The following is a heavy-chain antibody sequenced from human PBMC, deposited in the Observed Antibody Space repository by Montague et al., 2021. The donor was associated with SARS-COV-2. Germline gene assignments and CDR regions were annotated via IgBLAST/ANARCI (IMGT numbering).Heavy chain of an antibody. Sequence: SETLSLTCSVSGDSMSRSYHNWDWIRQPPGKGLEWIGTISYGGITYYSPSLKSRVTISVDTSKKQFSLKVTSMTAADTAVYYCARETVSAAASEIDNWGQGSLVTVSS. CDR1: GDSMSRSYHN. J-gene: IGHJ4*02. D-gene: IGHD2-2*01. CDR3: ARETVSAAASEIDN. CDR2: ISYGGIT. V-gene: IGHV4-39*01.